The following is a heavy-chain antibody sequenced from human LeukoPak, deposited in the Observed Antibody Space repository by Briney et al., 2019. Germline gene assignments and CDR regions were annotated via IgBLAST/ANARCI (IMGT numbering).Heavy chain of an antibody. CDR3: ARVIQRGYSYGFDY. CDR1: GGTFSSSA. Sequence: SVKVSCKASGGTFSSSAISWVRQAPGQGLEWMGRIIPILGIANYAQKFQGRVTITADKSTSTAYMELSSLRSGDTAVYYCARVIQRGYSYGFDYWGQGTLVTVS. CDR2: IIPILGIA. D-gene: IGHD5-18*01. J-gene: IGHJ4*02. V-gene: IGHV1-69*04.